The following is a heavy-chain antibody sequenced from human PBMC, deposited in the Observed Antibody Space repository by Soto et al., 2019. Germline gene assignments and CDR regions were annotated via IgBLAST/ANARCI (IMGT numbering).Heavy chain of an antibody. V-gene: IGHV1-69*01. D-gene: IGHD6-19*01. Sequence: QVQLVQSGAEVKKPGSSVKVSCKASGGTFSSYAISWVRQAPGQGLEWMGGSIPIFGTANYAQKFQGRVTITADESTSTAYMELSSLRSEDTAVYYCARDGVGGSGWYFWFDPWGQGTLVTVSS. CDR2: SIPIFGTA. CDR1: GGTFSSYA. J-gene: IGHJ5*02. CDR3: ARDGVGGSGWYFWFDP.